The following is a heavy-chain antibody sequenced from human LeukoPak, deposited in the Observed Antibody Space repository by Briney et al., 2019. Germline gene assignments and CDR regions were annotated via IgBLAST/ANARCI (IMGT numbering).Heavy chain of an antibody. CDR1: GYTFTINA. CDR2: INTNTGNP. D-gene: IGHD3-10*01. V-gene: IGHV7-4-1*02. J-gene: IGHJ5*02. Sequence: AASVRVSSKASGYTFTINAMNWVRQAPGQGLERMGWINTNTGNPTYAQGFTGRFVFSLDTSVSTAYLQISSLKAEDTAVYYCARSYRGGPSVPWGQGTLVTVSS. CDR3: ARSYRGGPSVP.